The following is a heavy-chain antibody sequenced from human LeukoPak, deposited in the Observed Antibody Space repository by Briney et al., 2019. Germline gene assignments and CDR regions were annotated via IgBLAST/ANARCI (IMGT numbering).Heavy chain of an antibody. CDR2: IKPDGSEQ. V-gene: IGHV3-7*01. Sequence: GGSLRLSCVASGFNLSSSLMSWVRQAPGKGLDYVATIKPDGSEQYYVGSAKGRFTISKDSAKNSLYLQMNSLRGEDTAMYYCAKQGAYCFDCWGQGTLVTVSS. J-gene: IGHJ4*02. CDR1: GFNLSSSL. CDR3: AKQGAYCFDC.